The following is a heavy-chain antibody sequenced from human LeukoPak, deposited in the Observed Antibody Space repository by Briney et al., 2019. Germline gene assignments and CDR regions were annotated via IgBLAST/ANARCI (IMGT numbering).Heavy chain of an antibody. CDR2: IIPIFGTA. Sequence: GASVKVSCKASGGTFSSYAISWVRQAPGQGLEWMGGIIPIFGTANYAQKFQGRVTITADKSTSTAYMELSSLRSEDTAVYYCARDPFPGNTMVRGIWGQGTLVTVSS. D-gene: IGHD3-10*01. CDR1: GGTFSSYA. CDR3: ARDPFPGNTMVRGI. V-gene: IGHV1-69*06. J-gene: IGHJ4*02.